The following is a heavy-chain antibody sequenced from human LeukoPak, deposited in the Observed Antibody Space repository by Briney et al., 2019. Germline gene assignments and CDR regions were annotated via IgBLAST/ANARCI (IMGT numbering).Heavy chain of an antibody. D-gene: IGHD6-25*01. Sequence: PGGSLRLSCAASGFTFSSYWMHWVRQAPGKGLVWVSRINGDGGSTAYADSVKGRFTISRDNAKNTLYLQMNSLTAEDTAVYYCARGPPWYFDLWGRGTLVTVSS. V-gene: IGHV3-74*01. CDR2: INGDGGST. CDR1: GFTFSSYW. J-gene: IGHJ2*01. CDR3: ARGPPWYFDL.